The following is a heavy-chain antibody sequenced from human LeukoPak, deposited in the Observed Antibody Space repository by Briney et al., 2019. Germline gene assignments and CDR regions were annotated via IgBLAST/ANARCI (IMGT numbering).Heavy chain of an antibody. CDR3: AKIVALSSSSTYYFDY. CDR1: GFGFMNAW. D-gene: IGHD6-6*01. Sequence: GGSLRLSCAASGFGFMNAWMIWVRQAPGKGLEWVGRIKSNADGGTPDYAAPARGRFTISRDDSKNTLYLQMNSLRAEDTAVYYCAKIVALSSSSTYYFDYWGQGTLVTVSS. V-gene: IGHV3-15*01. J-gene: IGHJ4*02. CDR2: IKSNADGGTP.